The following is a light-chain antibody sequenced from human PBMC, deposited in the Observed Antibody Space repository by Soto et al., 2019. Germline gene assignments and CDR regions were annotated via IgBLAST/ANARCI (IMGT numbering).Light chain of an antibody. V-gene: IGKV1-39*01. J-gene: IGKJ4*01. CDR2: AAS. CDR1: QSISSH. CDR3: QQSHSAPLT. Sequence: QMTQSPSSLFASVGDRVTITCRASQSISSHLNWYQQKVGQTPRLLIYAASTLQSEVPPRFSGSGSGTEFPLTISGLQREDFATYYCQQSHSAPLTFGGGT.